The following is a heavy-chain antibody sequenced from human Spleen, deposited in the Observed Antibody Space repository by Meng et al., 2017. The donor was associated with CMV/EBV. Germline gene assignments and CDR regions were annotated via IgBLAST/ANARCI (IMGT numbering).Heavy chain of an antibody. D-gene: IGHD2-15*01. V-gene: IGHV4-34*01. CDR3: ARRLGVVVVAATKNRAGYDY. J-gene: IGHJ4*02. CDR1: SFSGYY. CDR2: INHSGST. Sequence: SFSGYYWSWNRQPPGKGLEWIGEINHSGSTNYNPSLKSRVTISVDTSKNQFSLKLSSVTAADTAVYYCARRLGVVVVAATKNRAGYDYWGQGTLVTVSS.